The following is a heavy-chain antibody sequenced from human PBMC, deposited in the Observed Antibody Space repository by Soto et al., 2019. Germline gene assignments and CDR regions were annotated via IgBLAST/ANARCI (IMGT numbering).Heavy chain of an antibody. CDR1: GFTFSDYG. CDR2: ISYDSTNK. CDR3: AKDHGFDEFQLLYYSYYGLDV. V-gene: IGHV3-30*18. J-gene: IGHJ6*02. D-gene: IGHD2-2*02. Sequence: GGFLRLSCAASGFTFSDYGMHWVRQAPGKGLEWVAVISYDSTNKYYGDSVKGRFTISRDNSKNTLYLQMNSLRAEDRAVYYCAKDHGFDEFQLLYYSYYGLDVWGQGTTVTVSS.